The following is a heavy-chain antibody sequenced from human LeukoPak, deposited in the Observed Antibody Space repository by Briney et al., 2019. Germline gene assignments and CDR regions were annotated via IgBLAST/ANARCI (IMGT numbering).Heavy chain of an antibody. D-gene: IGHD6-19*01. V-gene: IGHV4-34*01. CDR1: GGSFSGYY. CDR2: INHSGST. CDR3: ARVDRYSSGWYRVDY. Sequence: KPSETLSLTCAVYGGSFSGYYWSWIRQPPGEGLEWIGEINHSGSTNYNPSLKSRVTISVDTSKNQFSLKLSSVTAADTAVYYCARVDRYSSGWYRVDYWGQGTLVTVSS. J-gene: IGHJ4*02.